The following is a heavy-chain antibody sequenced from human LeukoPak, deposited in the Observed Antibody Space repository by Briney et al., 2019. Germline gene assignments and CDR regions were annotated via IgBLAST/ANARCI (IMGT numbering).Heavy chain of an antibody. CDR3: ARGLPHPGFDY. CDR2: INHSGST. CDR1: GGSFSGYY. V-gene: IGHV4-34*01. Sequence: PSETLSLTCAVYGGSFSGYYWSWIRQPPGKGLEWIGVINHSGSTNYNPSLKSRVTISVDTSKNQFSLKLSSVTAADTAVYYCARGLPHPGFDYWGQGTLVTVSS. J-gene: IGHJ4*02.